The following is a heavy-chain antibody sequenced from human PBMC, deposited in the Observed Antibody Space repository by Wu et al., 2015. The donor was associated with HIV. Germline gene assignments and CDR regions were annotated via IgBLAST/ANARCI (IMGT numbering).Heavy chain of an antibody. D-gene: IGHD6-19*01. J-gene: IGHJ5*02. V-gene: IGHV1-18*01. CDR3: ARGIAVTPMANWFDP. CDR1: GYTFTSYG. Sequence: QVQLVQSGPEVKNPGASVKVSCKAFGYTFTSYGVSWVRQAPGQGLEWMGWISADNINTHYAQKLQGRVTLTTDTSTSTAYMELRSLRSDDTAVYYCARGIAVTPMANWFDPWGQGTWSPSPQ. CDR2: ISADNINT.